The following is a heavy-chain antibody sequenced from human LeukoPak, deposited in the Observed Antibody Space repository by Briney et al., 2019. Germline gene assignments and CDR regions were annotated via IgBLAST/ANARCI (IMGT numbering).Heavy chain of an antibody. D-gene: IGHD3-16*01. CDR2: ISGSGGST. V-gene: IGHV3-23*01. CDR1: GFTFSSYG. J-gene: IGHJ4*02. Sequence: GGSLRLSCAASGFTFSSYGMSWVRQAPGKGLEWVSAISGSGGSTYYADSVKGRFTISRDNAKNSLYLQMNSLRAEDTAVYYCARGNWLIGYFDYWGQGTLVTVSS. CDR3: ARGNWLIGYFDY.